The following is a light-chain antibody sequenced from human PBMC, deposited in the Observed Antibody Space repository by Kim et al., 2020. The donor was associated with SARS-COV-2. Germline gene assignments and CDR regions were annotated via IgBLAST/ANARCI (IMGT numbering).Light chain of an antibody. CDR3: SSYTTSSTWV. CDR1: SSDIGAYNY. J-gene: IGLJ3*02. Sequence: QSALTQPASVSGSPGQSITISCAGTSSDIGAYNYVSWYQQHPGKAPQLIIHDVNIWPSGVSNRFSGSKSGNTASLTISGLQAEDEADYYCSSYTTSSTWVFGGGTQLTVL. V-gene: IGLV2-14*03. CDR2: DVN.